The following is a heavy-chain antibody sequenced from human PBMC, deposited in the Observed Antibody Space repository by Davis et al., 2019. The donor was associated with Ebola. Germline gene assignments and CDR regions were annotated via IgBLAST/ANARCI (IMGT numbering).Heavy chain of an antibody. V-gene: IGHV4-59*01. CDR2: IYYSGST. J-gene: IGHJ6*02. Sequence: MPSETLSLTCAVYGGSFSSYYWSWIRQPPGKGLEWIGYIYYSGSTNYNPSLKSRVTISVDTSKNQFSLKLSSVTAADTAVYYCARDSWWPLGMDVWGQGTTVTVSS. D-gene: IGHD2-15*01. CDR3: ARDSWWPLGMDV. CDR1: GGSFSSYY.